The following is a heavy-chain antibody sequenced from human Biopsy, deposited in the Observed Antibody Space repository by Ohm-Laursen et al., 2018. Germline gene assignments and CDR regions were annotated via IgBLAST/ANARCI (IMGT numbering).Heavy chain of an antibody. CDR1: GGSFSGYY. D-gene: IGHD3-16*01. CDR2: INHRGST. V-gene: IGHV4-34*01. J-gene: IGHJ6*02. Sequence: SDTLSLTWVVYGGSFSGYYWSWIRQPPGKGLEWIGEINHRGSTNYNPSLKSRVTISVDTSKNQFSLKLRSVTAADTAVYYCARAVDYYDPYYYYGLDVWGQGTTVTVSS. CDR3: ARAVDYYDPYYYYGLDV.